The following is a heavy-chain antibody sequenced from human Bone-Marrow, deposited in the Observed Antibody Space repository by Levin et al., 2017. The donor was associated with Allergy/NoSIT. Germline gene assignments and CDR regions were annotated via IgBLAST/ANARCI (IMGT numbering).Heavy chain of an antibody. CDR1: GFTFGDYA. D-gene: IGHD2-2*01. CDR2: IRSKAYGGTT. J-gene: IGHJ6*02. V-gene: IGHV3-49*03. Sequence: GESLKISCTASGFTFGDYAMSWFRQAPGKGLEWVGFIRSKAYGGTTEYAASVKGRFTISRDDSKSIAYLQMNSLKTEDTAVYYCTRGEREVTDIVVVPAYYDYGMDVWGQGTTVTVSS. CDR3: TRGEREVTDIVVVPAYYDYGMDV.